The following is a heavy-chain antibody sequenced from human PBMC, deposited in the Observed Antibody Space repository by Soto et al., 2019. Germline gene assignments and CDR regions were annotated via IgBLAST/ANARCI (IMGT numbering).Heavy chain of an antibody. Sequence: PSETLSLTCTVSGGSISSYYWSGIRQPPGKGLEWIGYIYYSGSTNYNPSLKSRVTISVDTSKNQFSLKLSSVTAADTAVYYCARDGDYYDSSGYPPGAFDIWGQGTMVT. D-gene: IGHD3-22*01. CDR3: ARDGDYYDSSGYPPGAFDI. CDR1: GGSISSYY. J-gene: IGHJ3*02. CDR2: IYYSGST. V-gene: IGHV4-59*01.